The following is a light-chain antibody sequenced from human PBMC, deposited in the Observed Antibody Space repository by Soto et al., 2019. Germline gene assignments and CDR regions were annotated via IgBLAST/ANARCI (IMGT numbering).Light chain of an antibody. V-gene: IGKV1-5*01. Sequence: DIQMTQSPSTLSASVGDRVTITCRASPSISSWLAWYQQRPREAPKLLIYGDSSLESGAPSRFSGSGSGTEFTLSISSLQPTEYVNYYGQQYATSSPTVGRGTKLEI. J-gene: IGKJ2*01. CDR2: GDS. CDR1: PSISSW. CDR3: QQYATSSPT.